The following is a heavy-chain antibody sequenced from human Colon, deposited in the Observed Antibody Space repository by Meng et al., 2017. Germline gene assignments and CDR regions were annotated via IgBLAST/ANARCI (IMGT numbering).Heavy chain of an antibody. D-gene: IGHD3-10*01. CDR3: TTDWGSGTSYKYAYDI. V-gene: IGHV3-15*01. Sequence: GESLKISCTASGFTFSGAWMSWVRQSPGKGLEWVGRIRSQGDGGTTDYAAPVKGRFTFSRDDSKNTLYLQMNSLKTEDTAVYYCTTDWGSGTSYKYAYDIWGQGTLVTVSS. J-gene: IGHJ3*02. CDR2: IRSQGDGGTT. CDR1: GFTFSGAW.